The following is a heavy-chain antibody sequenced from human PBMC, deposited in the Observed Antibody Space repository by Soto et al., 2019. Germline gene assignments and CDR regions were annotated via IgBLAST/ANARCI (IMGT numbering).Heavy chain of an antibody. CDR1: GYTFTSYG. J-gene: IGHJ6*02. D-gene: IGHD6-19*01. Sequence: ASAKVSCKASGYTFTSYGISWVRQAPGQGLEWMGWISAYNGNTNYAQKLQGRVTMTTDTSTSTAYMELRSLRSDDTAVYYCARDGKGYSSGWYEDYYYYGMDVWGQGTTVTVSS. CDR2: ISAYNGNT. CDR3: ARDGKGYSSGWYEDYYYYGMDV. V-gene: IGHV1-18*01.